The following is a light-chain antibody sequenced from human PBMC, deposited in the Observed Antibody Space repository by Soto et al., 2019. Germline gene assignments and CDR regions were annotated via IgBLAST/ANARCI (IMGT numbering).Light chain of an antibody. CDR3: QHYGRSLWT. CDR2: GAS. V-gene: IGKV3-20*01. CDR1: QSVRSTD. Sequence: EIVLTQSPGTLSLSPGERATLSCGASQSVRSTDLAWYQQKPGQAPRLLIYGASGRATGIPDRFSGSGSGTDFTLAITGLEPEDFAVYYCQHYGRSLWTFGQGTRVEI. J-gene: IGKJ1*01.